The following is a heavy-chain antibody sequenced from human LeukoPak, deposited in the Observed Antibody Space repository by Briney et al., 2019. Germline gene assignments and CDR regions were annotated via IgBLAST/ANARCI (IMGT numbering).Heavy chain of an antibody. J-gene: IGHJ6*04. D-gene: IGHD3-9*01. CDR1: GFTFSNYY. V-gene: IGHV3-11*04. CDR3: ARVLSGYPRRDYYYGMDV. CDR2: INNSGGTK. Sequence: PGGSLRLSCAASGFTFSNYYMSWIRQAPGKGLEWVANINNSGGTKHYADSVKGRFIISRDNAKNSLYLQMNTLRAEDTAVYYCARVLSGYPRRDYYYGMDVWGKGTTVTVSS.